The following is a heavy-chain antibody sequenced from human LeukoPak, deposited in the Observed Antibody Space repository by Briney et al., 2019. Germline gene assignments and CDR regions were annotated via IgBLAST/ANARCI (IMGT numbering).Heavy chain of an antibody. J-gene: IGHJ4*02. CDR1: GGTFSSYA. Sequence: ASVKVSSKASGGTFSSYAISWVRQAPGQGLEWMGGIIPIFGTANYAQKFQGRVTITADESTSTAYMELSSLRSEDTAVYYCARGSSYDFWSGYYGVVDYWGQGTLVTVSS. CDR3: ARGSSYDFWSGYYGVVDY. CDR2: IIPIFGTA. V-gene: IGHV1-69*13. D-gene: IGHD3-3*01.